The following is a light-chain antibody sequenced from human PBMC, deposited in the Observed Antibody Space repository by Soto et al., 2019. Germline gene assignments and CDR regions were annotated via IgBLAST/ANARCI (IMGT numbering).Light chain of an antibody. J-gene: IGKJ1*01. CDR1: QDIDSW. Sequence: DIQMTQSPSSVSASVGDRVTITCRASQDIDSWLAWYQQKPGQAPKLLIYVASILESGVPSRFSGGGCGTDFTFTVSSLQPDDSATYYGQQARNFPWTFGRGTKVEIK. CDR3: QQARNFPWT. CDR2: VAS. V-gene: IGKV1-12*01.